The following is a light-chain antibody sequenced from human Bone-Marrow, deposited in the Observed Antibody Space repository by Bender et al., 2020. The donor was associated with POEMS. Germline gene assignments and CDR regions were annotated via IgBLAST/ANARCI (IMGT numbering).Light chain of an antibody. J-gene: IGLJ3*02. Sequence: QSALTQPASVSGSPGQSITISCAGTASDVGGYNLVSWYQQRPGKAPKLLIYEDTERPSGVSDRFSGSKSGNTASLTISGLQAEDEADYYCTSYAGNNNLVFGGGTKLTVL. CDR2: EDT. CDR3: TSYAGNNNLV. V-gene: IGLV2-14*02. CDR1: ASDVGGYNL.